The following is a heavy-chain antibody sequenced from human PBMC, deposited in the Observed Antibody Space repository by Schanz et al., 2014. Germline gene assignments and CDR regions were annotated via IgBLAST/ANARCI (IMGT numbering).Heavy chain of an antibody. J-gene: IGHJ3*01. CDR1: GFTVSSNY. V-gene: IGHV3-53*01. CDR2: MYINSGST. CDR3: ARDGGRDGYNLAFDV. D-gene: IGHD5-12*01. Sequence: EVRLVESGGGLVKPGGSLRLSCAVSGFTVSSNYMSWVRQAPGKGLEWVSSMYINSGSTQYADSVKGRFIISRDSSKNTLFLQMNSLRAEDTAVYFCARDGGRDGYNLAFDVWGQGTLVTVSS.